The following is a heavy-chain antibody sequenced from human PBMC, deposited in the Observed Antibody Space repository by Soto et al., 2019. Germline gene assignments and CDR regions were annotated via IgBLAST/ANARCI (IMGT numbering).Heavy chain of an antibody. V-gene: IGHV1-69*12. J-gene: IGHJ6*02. D-gene: IGHD3-16*01. CDR3: ARHLGGNHYCYGMDV. CDR1: GGTFSSYA. Sequence: QVQLVQSGAEVKKPGSSVKVSCKASGGTFSSYAISWVRQAPGQGLEWMGGIIPIFGTADYAQKFQGRLTITADDFTSTAYMELSSLRSEDTAVYYCARHLGGNHYCYGMDVWGQGTTVTVSS. CDR2: IIPIFGTA.